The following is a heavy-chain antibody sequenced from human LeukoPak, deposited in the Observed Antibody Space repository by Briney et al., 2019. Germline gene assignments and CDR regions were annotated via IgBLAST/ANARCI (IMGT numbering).Heavy chain of an antibody. CDR3: ARDFIVGAISPVDY. V-gene: IGHV3-11*05. CDR2: ISSSSAYT. CDR1: RFNVNNYW. D-gene: IGHD1-26*01. Sequence: GGSLRLSCAASRFNVNNYWMHWIRQAPGKGLEWLSYISSSSAYTYYADSVKGRFTISRENAKNPLYLQMNSLRAEDTAMYYCARDFIVGAISPVDYWGQGTLVTVSS. J-gene: IGHJ4*02.